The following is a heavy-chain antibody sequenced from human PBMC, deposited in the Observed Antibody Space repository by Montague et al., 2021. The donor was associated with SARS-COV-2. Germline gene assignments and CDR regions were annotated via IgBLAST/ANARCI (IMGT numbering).Heavy chain of an antibody. J-gene: IGHJ6*02. CDR3: ARGQQQRLSFFGVLAGSPERKHYALDV. V-gene: IGHV4-34*01. D-gene: IGHD3-3*01. CDR1: GGSFNNYY. Sequence: SETLSLTCAVYGGSFNNYYWTWIRQAPGKGLEWIGEIDQGGATNYSPSLRSRLTLSLDTAKNQFSLKLRSVTAADTAVYFCARGQQQRLSFFGVLAGSPERKHYALDVWGLGTTVTVS. CDR2: IDQGGAT.